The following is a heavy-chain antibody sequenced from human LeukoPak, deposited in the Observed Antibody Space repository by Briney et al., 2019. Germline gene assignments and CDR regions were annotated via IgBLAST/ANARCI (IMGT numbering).Heavy chain of an antibody. Sequence: GGSLRLSCAASGFPFSTYAMSWVRQAPGKGLEWVSVISGSGGDTYYADSVKGRFTISGDNSKNTVYLQMNSLRAEDTALYYCAKGGVYGDYYFDYWGQGTLVAVSS. CDR3: AKGGVYGDYYFDY. CDR2: ISGSGGDT. V-gene: IGHV3-23*01. CDR1: GFPFSTYA. D-gene: IGHD4-17*01. J-gene: IGHJ4*02.